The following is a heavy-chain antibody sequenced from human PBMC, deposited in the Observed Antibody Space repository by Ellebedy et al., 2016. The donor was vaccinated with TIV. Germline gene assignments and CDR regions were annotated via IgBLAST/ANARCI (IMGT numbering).Heavy chain of an antibody. D-gene: IGHD3-22*01. Sequence: SETLSLTCTVSGDFVTSGAYYWSWIRQPPGKGLEWIGYILYSGDTDSNPSLMSRVTMSVDTSKNQFSLNLSSVTAADTAVYYCARDSPPYYNTRGFDYWGQGILVTVSS. CDR3: ARDSPPYYNTRGFDY. CDR1: GDFVTSGAYY. V-gene: IGHV4-61*08. J-gene: IGHJ4*02. CDR2: ILYSGDT.